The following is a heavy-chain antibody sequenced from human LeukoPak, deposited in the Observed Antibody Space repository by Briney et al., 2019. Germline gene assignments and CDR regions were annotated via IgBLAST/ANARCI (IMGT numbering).Heavy chain of an antibody. J-gene: IGHJ4*02. V-gene: IGHV4-59*08. D-gene: IGHD7-27*01. CDR3: ARRGNWGFFAY. Sequence: PSETLSLTCTVSGGSINSYYWSWIRQPPGKGLEWIGYIYYSGGTYYNPSLKSRVIISVDTSKNQFSLKLSSVTAADTAVYYSARRGNWGFFAYWGRGTLATVSS. CDR1: GGSINSYY. CDR2: IYYSGGT.